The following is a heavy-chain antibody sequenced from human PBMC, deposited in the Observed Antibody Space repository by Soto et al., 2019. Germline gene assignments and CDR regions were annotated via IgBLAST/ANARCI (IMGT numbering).Heavy chain of an antibody. CDR3: ARAITIFGVVIRYFDL. J-gene: IGHJ2*01. CDR2: IKQDGSEK. CDR1: GFTFSSYW. V-gene: IGHV3-7*01. D-gene: IGHD3-3*01. Sequence: GALRLSCAASGFTFSSYWMSWVRQAPGKGLEWVANIKQDGSEKYYVDSVKGRFTISRDNAKNSLYLQMNSLRAEDTAVYYCARAITIFGVVIRYFDLWGRGTLVTVSS.